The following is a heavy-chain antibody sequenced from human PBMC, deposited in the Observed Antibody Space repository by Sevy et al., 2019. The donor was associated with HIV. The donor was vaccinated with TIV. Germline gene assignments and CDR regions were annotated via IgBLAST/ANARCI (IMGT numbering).Heavy chain of an antibody. Sequence: ASVKVSCKASGHTSSDYYRQWVRQAPGQGLEWMGWINSKSGATSYPQKFQGRVTMTSDTSISTAYMELSRLRSDDTAVYYCATEYSYDYWGQGTLVTVSS. D-gene: IGHD4-4*01. J-gene: IGHJ4*02. V-gene: IGHV1-2*02. CDR2: INSKSGAT. CDR1: GHTSSDYY. CDR3: ATEYSYDY.